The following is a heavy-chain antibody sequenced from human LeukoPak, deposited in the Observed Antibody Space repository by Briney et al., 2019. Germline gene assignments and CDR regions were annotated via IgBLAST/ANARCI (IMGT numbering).Heavy chain of an antibody. D-gene: IGHD4-17*01. Sequence: SQTLSLTCTVSGGSISSGGYYWSWIRQPPGKGLEWIGEINHSGSTNYNPSLKSRVTISVDTSKNQFSLKLSSVTAADTAVYYCARGYGRHDYGDRYWYFDLWGRGTLVTVSS. J-gene: IGHJ2*01. V-gene: IGHV4-30-2*01. CDR3: ARGYGRHDYGDRYWYFDL. CDR2: INHSGST. CDR1: GGSISSGGYY.